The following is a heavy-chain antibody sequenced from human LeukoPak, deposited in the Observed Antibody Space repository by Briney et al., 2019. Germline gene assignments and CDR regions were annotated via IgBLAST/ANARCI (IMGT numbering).Heavy chain of an antibody. CDR1: GGSISSYY. V-gene: IGHV4-59*01. J-gene: IGHJ2*01. CDR3: ARDYPQGVVVINRYFDL. D-gene: IGHD3-22*01. CDR2: IYYSGST. Sequence: SETLSLICTVSGGSISSYYWSWIRQPPGKGLEWIGYIYYSGSTNYNPSLKSRVTISVDTSKNQFSLKLSSVTAADTAVYYCARDYPQGVVVINRYFDLWGRGTLVTVSS.